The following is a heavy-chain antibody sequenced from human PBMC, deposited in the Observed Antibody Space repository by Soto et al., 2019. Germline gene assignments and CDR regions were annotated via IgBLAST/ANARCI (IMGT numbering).Heavy chain of an antibody. CDR1: GDSVSSNSAA. V-gene: IGHV6-1*01. J-gene: IGHJ6*02. CDR3: AREAAGKSGYYYYYGMDV. D-gene: IGHD6-13*01. CDR2: TYYRSKWYN. Sequence: LSLTCAISGDSVSSNSAAWNWTRQSPSRGLEWLGRTYYRSKWYNDYAVSVKSRITINPDTSKNQFSLQLNSVTPEDTAVYYCAREAAGKSGYYYYYGMDVWGQGTTVTVSS.